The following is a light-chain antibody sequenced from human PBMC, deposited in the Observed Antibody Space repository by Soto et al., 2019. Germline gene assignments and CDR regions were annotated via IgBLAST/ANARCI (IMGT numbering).Light chain of an antibody. CDR2: EVS. Sequence: QSVLTQPPSASGSPGQSVTISCTGTSGDVGGYNFVSWYQLHPGKAPKLMIYEVSERPSGVPDRFSGSKSGNTASLTVSGLQAEDEADYFCSSYAGSNNVLFGGGTKVTVL. CDR3: SSYAGSNNVL. V-gene: IGLV2-8*01. J-gene: IGLJ2*01. CDR1: SGDVGGYNF.